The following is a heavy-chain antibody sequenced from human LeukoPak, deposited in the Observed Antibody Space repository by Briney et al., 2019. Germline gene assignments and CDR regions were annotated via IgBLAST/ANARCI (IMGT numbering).Heavy chain of an antibody. D-gene: IGHD5-12*01. CDR3: ARVVGGYGKFNWFDP. V-gene: IGHV1-3*01. Sequence: ASVKVSCKASGYTFTSYAMHWVRQAPGQRLEWMGWINAGNGNTKYSQKFQGRVTITRDTSASTAYMELSSLRSEDTAVYYCARVVGGYGKFNWFDPWGQGTLVTVSS. CDR1: GYTFTSYA. J-gene: IGHJ5*02. CDR2: INAGNGNT.